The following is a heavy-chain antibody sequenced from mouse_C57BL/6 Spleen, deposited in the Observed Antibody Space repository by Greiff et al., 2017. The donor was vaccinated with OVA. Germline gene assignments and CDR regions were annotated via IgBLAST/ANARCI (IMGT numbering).Heavy chain of an antibody. V-gene: IGHV5-4*01. CDR3: AREGDTYWYFDV. D-gene: IGHD3-3*01. J-gene: IGHJ1*03. CDR1: GFTFSSYA. CDR2: ISDGGSYT. Sequence: EVKLVESGGGLVKPGGSLKLSCAASGFTFSSYAMSWVRQTPEKRLEWVATISDGGSYTYYPDNVKGRFTISRDNAKNNLYLQMSHLKSEDTAMYYCAREGDTYWYFDVWGTGTTVTVSS.